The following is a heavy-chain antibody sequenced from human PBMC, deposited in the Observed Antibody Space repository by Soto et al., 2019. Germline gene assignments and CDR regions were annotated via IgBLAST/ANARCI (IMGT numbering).Heavy chain of an antibody. CDR1: GYTFTSYG. J-gene: IGHJ6*02. V-gene: IGHV1-18*01. CDR3: ARDASSLDYYYYGMDV. D-gene: IGHD6-6*01. Sequence: QVQLVQSGAEVKKPGASVKVSCKASGYTFTSYGISWVRQAPGQGLESMGWISAYNGNTNYAQKLQGRVTMTTDTSTSTAYMELRSLRSDDTAVYYCARDASSLDYYYYGMDVWGQGTTVTVSS. CDR2: ISAYNGNT.